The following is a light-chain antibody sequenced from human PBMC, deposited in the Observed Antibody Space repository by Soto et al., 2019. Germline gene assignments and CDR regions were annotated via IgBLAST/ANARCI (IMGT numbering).Light chain of an antibody. Sequence: DIPMTQSPSTLSASVGDRVTITCRASQSISSRLAWYQHKPGKAPKLLIYKASTLESGVPSRFSGSGSGTEFTLTISRLQPDDFATYYCQQYNTDSRAWTFGQGTKVDIK. CDR2: KAS. CDR3: QQYNTDSRAWT. V-gene: IGKV1-5*03. J-gene: IGKJ1*01. CDR1: QSISSR.